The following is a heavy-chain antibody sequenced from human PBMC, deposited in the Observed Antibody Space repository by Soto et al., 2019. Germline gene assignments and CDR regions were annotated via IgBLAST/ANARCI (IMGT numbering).Heavy chain of an antibody. D-gene: IGHD4-17*01. V-gene: IGHV3-7*03. J-gene: IGHJ4*02. CDR3: AHQPLYGDFDY. Sequence: GGSLRLSCAASGFTFSSYWMSWVRQAPGKGLEWVANIKQDGSEKYYVDSVKGRFTISRDNAKNSLYLQMNSLRAEDTAVYYCAHQPLYGDFDYWGQGTLVTVSS. CDR1: GFTFSSYW. CDR2: IKQDGSEK.